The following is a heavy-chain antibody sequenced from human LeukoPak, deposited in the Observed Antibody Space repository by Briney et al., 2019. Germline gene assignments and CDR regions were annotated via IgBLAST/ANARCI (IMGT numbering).Heavy chain of an antibody. V-gene: IGHV1-2*02. CDR1: GYTFTGYY. D-gene: IGHD3-16*01. J-gene: IGHJ4*02. CDR3: ATQRGSYLWGTDFDY. CDR2: INPNSGDT. Sequence: ASVKVSCKASGYTFTGYYMHWVRQAPGLGLEWMGWINPNSGDTKYSQKFQGRVTMTRDTSISTAYMELSRLRSDDTAVYYCATQRGSYLWGTDFDYWGQGTLVTVSS.